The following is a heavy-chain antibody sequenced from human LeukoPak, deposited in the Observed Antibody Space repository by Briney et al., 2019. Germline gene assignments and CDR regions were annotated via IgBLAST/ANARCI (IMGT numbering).Heavy chain of an antibody. V-gene: IGHV3-33*01. CDR1: GFTFSTYG. CDR3: ARDYTVASGPPLY. J-gene: IGHJ4*02. Sequence: GGSLRLSCAASGFTFSTYGMHWVRQAPGKRLEWVALIWYDGKDKFYVDSVKGRFTISRDNSKNTLYLQMNSLRAEDTAVYHCARDYTVASGPPLYWGQGTLVTVSS. CDR2: IWYDGKDK. D-gene: IGHD6-19*01.